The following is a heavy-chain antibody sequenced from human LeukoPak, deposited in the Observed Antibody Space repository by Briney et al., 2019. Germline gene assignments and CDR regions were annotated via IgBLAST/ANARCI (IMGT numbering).Heavy chain of an antibody. CDR1: GFTFSSYW. CDR2: IKQDGSEK. D-gene: IGHD2-21*02. Sequence: PGGSLRLSCAASGFTFSSYWMSWVRQAPGKGLEWVANIKQDGSEKYYVDSVKGRFTISRDNAKNSLYLQMNSLRAEDTAVYYCARARPRDRDLSQSMWFDPWGQGTLVTVSS. V-gene: IGHV3-7*01. CDR3: ARARPRDRDLSQSMWFDP. J-gene: IGHJ5*02.